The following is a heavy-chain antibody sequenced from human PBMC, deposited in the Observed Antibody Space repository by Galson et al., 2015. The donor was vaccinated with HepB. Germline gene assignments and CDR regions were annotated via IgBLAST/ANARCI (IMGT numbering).Heavy chain of an antibody. CDR2: ISSSSSYT. D-gene: IGHD3-10*01. V-gene: IGHV3-11*06. CDR1: GFTFSDYY. CDR3: ARDGTVLLWFGEFDY. Sequence: SLRLSCAASGFTFSDYYMSWIRQAPGKGLEWVSYISSSSSYTNYADSVKGRFTISRDNAKNSLYLQMNSLRAEDTAVYYCARDGTVLLWFGEFDYWGQGTLVTVSS. J-gene: IGHJ4*02.